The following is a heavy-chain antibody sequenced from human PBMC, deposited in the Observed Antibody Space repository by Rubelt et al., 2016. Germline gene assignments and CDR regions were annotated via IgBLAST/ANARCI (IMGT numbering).Heavy chain of an antibody. Sequence: SSYGMHWVRQAPGKGLEWVAVISYDGSNKYYADSVKGRFTISRDNSKNTLYLQMNSLRAEDTAVYYCARGFRTAMAIDYWGQGTLVTVSS. V-gene: IGHV3-30*03. D-gene: IGHD5-18*01. J-gene: IGHJ4*02. CDR2: ISYDGSNK. CDR1: SSYG. CDR3: ARGFRTAMAIDY.